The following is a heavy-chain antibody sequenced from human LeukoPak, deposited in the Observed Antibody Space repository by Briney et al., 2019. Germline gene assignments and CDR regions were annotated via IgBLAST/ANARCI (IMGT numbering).Heavy chain of an antibody. J-gene: IGHJ4*02. V-gene: IGHV3-23*01. CDR1: GFTFSIYA. CDR3: AKDRPNYYGSNGHYYRRDGDY. CDR2: ITSSGDGT. D-gene: IGHD3-22*01. Sequence: PGGSLRLSCAASGFTFSIYAMSWVRQAPGKGLQWVSSITSSGDGTYYAASVKGQFTISRDNSENMLYLQMNSLRVEDTAVYFCAKDRPNYYGSNGHYYRRDGDYWGQGALVTVSS.